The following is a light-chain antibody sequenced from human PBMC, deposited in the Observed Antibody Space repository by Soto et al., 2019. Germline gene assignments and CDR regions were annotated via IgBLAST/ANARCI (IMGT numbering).Light chain of an antibody. Sequence: AIRMTQSPSSLSASTGDRVTITCRASQGFSSYLAWYQQKPGKAPKLLIYAASTLQSGVPSRFSGSGSGTDFTLTISCLQSEDFATYYCQQYYSYPLSFGGWTKVEIK. V-gene: IGKV1-8*01. CDR3: QQYYSYPLS. CDR2: AAS. J-gene: IGKJ4*01. CDR1: QGFSSY.